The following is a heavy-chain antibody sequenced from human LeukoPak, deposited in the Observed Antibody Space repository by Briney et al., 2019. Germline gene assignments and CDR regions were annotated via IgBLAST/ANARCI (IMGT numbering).Heavy chain of an antibody. CDR1: GGSVSTGSYY. J-gene: IGHJ4*02. Sequence: TSETLSLTCTVSGGSVSTGSYYWSWIRQPAGRGLEWIGHIHTSGTMNYNASLKSRVRISVETSKNQCSLRLSSVTAADTAVYFCARGILRDYYDSSGFYHRGGVGYWGQGTLVTVSS. CDR2: IHTSGTM. V-gene: IGHV4-61*09. CDR3: ARGILRDYYDSSGFYHRGGVGY. D-gene: IGHD3-22*01.